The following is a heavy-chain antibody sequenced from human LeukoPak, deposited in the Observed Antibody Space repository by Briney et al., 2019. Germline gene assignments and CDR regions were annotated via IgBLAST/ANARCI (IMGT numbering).Heavy chain of an antibody. V-gene: IGHV1-46*01. D-gene: IGHD3-22*01. CDR1: GYTFTSYY. CDR3: ARARITMIVVALGGAFDI. Sequence: ASVKVSCKASGYTFTSYYMHWVRQAPGQGLEWMGIINPSGGSTSYAQKFQGRVTMTRDTSTSTVYMELSSLRSGDTAVYYCARARITMIVVALGGAFDIWGQGTMVTVSS. J-gene: IGHJ3*02. CDR2: INPSGGST.